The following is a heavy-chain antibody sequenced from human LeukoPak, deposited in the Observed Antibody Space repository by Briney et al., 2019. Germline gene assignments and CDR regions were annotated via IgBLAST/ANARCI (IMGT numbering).Heavy chain of an antibody. V-gene: IGHV1-18*01. D-gene: IGHD3-10*01. CDR2: ISAYNGNT. CDR3: ARDGLRSGTYYREAFDY. J-gene: IGHJ4*02. Sequence: ASVKVSCKASAYTFTSYGISWVRQAPGQGLEWMGWISAYNGNTNYAQKFQGRVTMTTDTSTSTAYMELRSLRSDDTAVYYCARDGLRSGTYYREAFDYWGQGSVVTVSS. CDR1: AYTFTSYG.